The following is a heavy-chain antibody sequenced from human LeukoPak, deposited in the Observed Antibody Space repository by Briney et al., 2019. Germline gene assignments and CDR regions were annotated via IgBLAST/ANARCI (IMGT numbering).Heavy chain of an antibody. J-gene: IGHJ6*02. Sequence: GGSLRLSCAASGFTFDDYAMHWVRQAPGKGLEWVSLISGDGDYTYYADSVKGRFTISRDNSKNSLYLQMNSLRTEDTALYYCAKVLMGPTTGCFYYGMDVWGQGTTVTVSS. CDR1: GFTFDDYA. CDR3: AKVLMGPTTGCFYYGMDV. D-gene: IGHD1-26*01. V-gene: IGHV3-43*02. CDR2: ISGDGDYT.